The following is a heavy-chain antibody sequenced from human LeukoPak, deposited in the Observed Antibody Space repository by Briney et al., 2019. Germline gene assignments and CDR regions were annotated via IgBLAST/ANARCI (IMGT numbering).Heavy chain of an antibody. Sequence: PSETLSLTCTVSGYSISSGYYWGWIRQPPGKGLEWIGSIYHSGSTYYNPSLKSRVTISVDTSKNQFSLKLSSVTAADTAVYYCAREVAVAGSFDYWGQGTLVTVSS. CDR3: AREVAVAGSFDY. J-gene: IGHJ4*02. D-gene: IGHD6-19*01. CDR2: IYHSGST. V-gene: IGHV4-38-2*02. CDR1: GYSISSGYY.